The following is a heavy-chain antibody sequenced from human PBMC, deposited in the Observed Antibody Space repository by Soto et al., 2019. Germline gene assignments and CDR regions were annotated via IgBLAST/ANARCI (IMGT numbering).Heavy chain of an antibody. D-gene: IGHD1-1*01. CDR1: GFSLSTSGGG. V-gene: IGHV2-5*02. CDR2: IYWDDDK. Sequence: QITLKESGPTLVKPTQTLTLTCTFSGFSLSTSGGGVGWIRQPPGKALEWLALIYWDDDKRYSPSQKSRLTITKDTSKNQVVLTMTNMDPVDTATYYCTHRQVPWAFFDYWGQGTLVTVSS. CDR3: THRQVPWAFFDY. J-gene: IGHJ4*02.